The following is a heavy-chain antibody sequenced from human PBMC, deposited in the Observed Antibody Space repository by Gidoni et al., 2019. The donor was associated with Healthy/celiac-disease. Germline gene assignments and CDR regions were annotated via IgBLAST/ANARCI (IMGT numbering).Heavy chain of an antibody. V-gene: IGHV1-2*02. CDR3: ARGYYGSGLRLWGWLDP. J-gene: IGHJ5*02. D-gene: IGHD3-10*01. CDR2: INPNSGGT. CDR1: GYTFTGYY. Sequence: QVQLVQSGAEVKKPGASVKVSCKASGYTFTGYYMHWVRQAPGQGLEWMGWINPNSGGTNYAQKFQGRVTMTRDTSISTAYMELSRLRSDDTAVYYCARGYYGSGLRLWGWLDPWGQGTLVTVSS.